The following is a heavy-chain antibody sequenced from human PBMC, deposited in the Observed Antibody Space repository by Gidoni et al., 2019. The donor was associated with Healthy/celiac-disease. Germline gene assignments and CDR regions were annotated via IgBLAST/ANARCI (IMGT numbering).Heavy chain of an antibody. D-gene: IGHD4-17*01. J-gene: IGHJ6*03. Sequence: QVQLQESGPGLVKPSQTLSLTCTVSGGSISSGGYYWSWIRQHPGKGLEWIGYIYYSGSTYYNPSLKSRVTISVDTSKNQFSLKLSSVTAADTTVYYCARVRKGVYGDDSYYYYMDVWGKGTTVTVSS. CDR3: ARVRKGVYGDDSYYYYMDV. CDR2: IYYSGST. CDR1: GGSISSGGYY. V-gene: IGHV4-31*03.